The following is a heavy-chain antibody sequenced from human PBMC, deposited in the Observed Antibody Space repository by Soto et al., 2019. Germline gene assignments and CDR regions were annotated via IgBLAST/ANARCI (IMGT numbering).Heavy chain of an antibody. CDR2: ISSSSSTI. Sequence: GGSLRLSCAASGFTFSSYSMNWVRQAPGKGLEWVSYISSSSSTIYYADSVKGRFTISRDNAKNSLYLQMNSLRDEDTAVYYCARVSYYDSSGYYGEPDYWGQGTLVTVSA. V-gene: IGHV3-48*02. D-gene: IGHD3-22*01. CDR1: GFTFSSYS. CDR3: ARVSYYDSSGYYGEPDY. J-gene: IGHJ4*02.